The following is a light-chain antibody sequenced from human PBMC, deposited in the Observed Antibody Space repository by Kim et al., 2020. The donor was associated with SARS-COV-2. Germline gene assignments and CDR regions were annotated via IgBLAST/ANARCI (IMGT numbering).Light chain of an antibody. J-gene: IGKJ1*01. Sequence: EVVMTQSPATLSVSPGERATLSCRASQSVSNNLAWYQQKPGHTPSLVIYDASTRATGIPDRSSGSGSGTEFTLTISSLQAGDFAVYYCQQYNNWPRTFGQGTKVDIK. CDR3: QQYNNWPRT. CDR2: DAS. CDR1: QSVSNN. V-gene: IGKV3-15*01.